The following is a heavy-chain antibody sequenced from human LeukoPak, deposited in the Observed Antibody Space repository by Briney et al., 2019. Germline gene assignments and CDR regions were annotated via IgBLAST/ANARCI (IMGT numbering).Heavy chain of an antibody. D-gene: IGHD4-17*01. CDR1: GFTFSDYY. Sequence: VGSPRLSCAASGFTFSDYYMSWIRQAPGEGLEGGSYISSSGSTIYYADSVKGRFTIARDNAKNSLYLQMNSLRAEDTAVYYCAKGSPYGDYLNWFDPWGQETLVTVSS. J-gene: IGHJ5*02. V-gene: IGHV3-11*01. CDR3: AKGSPYGDYLNWFDP. CDR2: ISSSGSTI.